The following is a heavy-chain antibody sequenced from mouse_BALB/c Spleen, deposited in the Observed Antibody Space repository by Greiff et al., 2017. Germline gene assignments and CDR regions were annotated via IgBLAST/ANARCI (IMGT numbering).Heavy chain of an antibody. Sequence: VQLQQSGPELVKPGASVKISCKASGYTFTDYNMHWVKQSHGKSLEWIGYIYPYNGGTGYNQKFKSKATLTVDNSSSTAYMELRSLTSEDSAVYYCARSRGLLLRPGFAYWGQGTLVTVSA. CDR2: IYPYNGGT. CDR3: ARSRGLLLRPGFAY. J-gene: IGHJ3*01. CDR1: GYTFTDYN. D-gene: IGHD1-1*01. V-gene: IGHV1S29*02.